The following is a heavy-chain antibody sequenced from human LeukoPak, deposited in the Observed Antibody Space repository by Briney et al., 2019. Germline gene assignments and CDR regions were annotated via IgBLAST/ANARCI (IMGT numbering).Heavy chain of an antibody. Sequence: GGTLRLSCAASGFTSSSYWMSWARQAPGRGLEWVANIKQDGGEKYCVDSVKGRFTISRDNAKNSLYLQMNSLRAEDTAVYYCARCQTYSYGSDYWGQGTLVTVSS. CDR1: GFTSSSYW. J-gene: IGHJ4*02. CDR3: ARCQTYSYGSDY. V-gene: IGHV3-7*01. CDR2: IKQDGGEK. D-gene: IGHD5-18*01.